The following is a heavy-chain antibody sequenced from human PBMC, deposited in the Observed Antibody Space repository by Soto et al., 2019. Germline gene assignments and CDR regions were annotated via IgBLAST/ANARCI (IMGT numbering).Heavy chain of an antibody. CDR3: ARDKDWAFDY. Sequence: VQLVESGGGLVQPGESLRLSCVASGFTFSSYSLVWVRQAPGKGLEWLSYIFVDSSIIYYADSVKGRFTVSRDNAQNSLFLLMNSLRAEDTAIYYCARDKDWAFDYWGQGTLVTVSS. CDR2: IFVDSSII. CDR1: GFTFSSYS. D-gene: IGHD3-9*01. J-gene: IGHJ4*02. V-gene: IGHV3-48*04.